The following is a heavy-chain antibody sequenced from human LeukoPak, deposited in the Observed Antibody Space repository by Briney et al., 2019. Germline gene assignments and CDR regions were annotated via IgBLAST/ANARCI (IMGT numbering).Heavy chain of an antibody. J-gene: IGHJ3*02. CDR3: AAISGIAVAGLVDAFDI. Sequence: GASVKVSCKASGFTFTSSAMQWVRQARGQRLEWIGWIVVGSGNTNYAQKFQERVTITRDMSTSTAYMELSSLRSEDTAVYYCAAISGIAVAGLVDAFDIWGQGTMVTVSS. CDR2: IVVGSGNT. V-gene: IGHV1-58*02. CDR1: GFTFTSSA. D-gene: IGHD6-19*01.